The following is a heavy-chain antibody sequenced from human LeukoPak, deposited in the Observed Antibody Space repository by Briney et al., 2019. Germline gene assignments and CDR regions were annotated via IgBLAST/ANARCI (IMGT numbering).Heavy chain of an antibody. D-gene: IGHD1-1*01. CDR1: GDSISGFY. Sequence: KPSETLSLTCTVSGDSISGFYWSWFRQSAEKGLEWIGRVYTNGASNYNPFLKSRVTMSVDTSKDQVSLKLTSLTAADTAVYYCARVNWEGYFDLWGRGTLVTVSS. CDR3: ARVNWEGYFDL. V-gene: IGHV4-4*07. CDR2: VYTNGAS. J-gene: IGHJ2*01.